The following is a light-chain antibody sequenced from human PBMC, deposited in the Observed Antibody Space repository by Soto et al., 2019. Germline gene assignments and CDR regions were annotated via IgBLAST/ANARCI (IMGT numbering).Light chain of an antibody. J-gene: IGKJ1*01. Sequence: EIVLTQSPGTLSLSPGERATLSCRASQSVSSSYLAWYQQKPGQAPRLLIYGASNRATGVPDRFSGGGSGTVFTLTISSLQSDDFAVYYCQQYLDWPRTFGQGTKVDIK. CDR2: GAS. CDR3: QQYLDWPRT. CDR1: QSVSSSY. V-gene: IGKV3-20*01.